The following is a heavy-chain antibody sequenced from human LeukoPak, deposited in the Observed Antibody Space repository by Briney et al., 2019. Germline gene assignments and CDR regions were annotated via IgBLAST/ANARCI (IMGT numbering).Heavy chain of an antibody. V-gene: IGHV4-59*01. CDR2: IYYSGST. CDR1: GGSISSYY. D-gene: IGHD1-26*01. J-gene: IGHJ4*02. Sequence: SETLSLTCTVSGGSISSYYWSWIRQPPGKGLEWIGYIYYSGSTNYNPSLKSRVTISVDTSKNQFSLKLSSVTAADTAVYYCAIGSHSGKYGLDYWGQGTLVTVSS. CDR3: AIGSHSGKYGLDY.